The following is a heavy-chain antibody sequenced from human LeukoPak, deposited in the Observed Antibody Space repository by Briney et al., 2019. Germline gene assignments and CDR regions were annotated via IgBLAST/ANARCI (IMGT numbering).Heavy chain of an antibody. Sequence: GGSVRLSCAASGFTFDDYGMSWVRQAPGKGLEWVSGINWNGGSTGYADSVKGRFTISRDNAKNSLYLQMNSLRAEDTAVYYCAKDITTKVIAAGAYWRQGTRGTVSS. CDR2: INWNGGST. J-gene: IGHJ4*02. CDR3: AKDITTKVIAAGAY. D-gene: IGHD6-13*01. V-gene: IGHV3-20*04. CDR1: GFTFDDYG.